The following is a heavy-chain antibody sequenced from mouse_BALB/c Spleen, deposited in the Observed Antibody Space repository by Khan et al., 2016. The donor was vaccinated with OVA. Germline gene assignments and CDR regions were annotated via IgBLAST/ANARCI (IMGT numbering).Heavy chain of an antibody. CDR2: IWGDGNT. Sequence: QVQLKESGPGLVAPSQSLSITCTVSGFSLTSYGVSWVRQPPGKGLEWLGVIWGDGNTNFHSALRSRLSISKDNSKSQVFLKLNSLQTEDTATYYGAKDRGYYAVDYWGQGTSVAVSS. CDR1: GFSLTSYG. CDR3: AKDRGYYAVDY. J-gene: IGHJ4*01. V-gene: IGHV2-3*01.